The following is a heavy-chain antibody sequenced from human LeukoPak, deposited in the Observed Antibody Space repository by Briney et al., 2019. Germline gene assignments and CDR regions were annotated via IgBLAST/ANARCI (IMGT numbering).Heavy chain of an antibody. D-gene: IGHD1-26*01. J-gene: IGHJ3*02. CDR1: GFTFSSYS. CDR2: ISSSSNYK. V-gene: IGHV3-21*01. CDR3: ARAKRGSYNAFDI. Sequence: GGSLRLSCAASGFTFSSYSMNWVRQAPGKGLEWVSSISSSSNYKYYADSVKGRFTISRDNAKNSLYLQMNSLRAEDTAVYYCARAKRGSYNAFDIWGQGTMVTVSS.